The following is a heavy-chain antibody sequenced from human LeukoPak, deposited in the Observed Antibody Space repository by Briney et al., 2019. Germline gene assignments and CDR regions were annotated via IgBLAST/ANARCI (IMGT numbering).Heavy chain of an antibody. CDR2: INSDGSST. CDR1: GFTFSSYW. J-gene: IGHJ6*03. D-gene: IGHD1-7*01. V-gene: IGHV3-74*01. CDR3: ARLELYYYYMDV. Sequence: GGSLRLSCAASGFTFSSYWMHWVRQAPGKGLVWVSRINSDGSSTSYADSVKGRFTVSRDNAKNTLYLQMNSLRAEDTAVYYCARLELYYYYMDVWGKGTTVTVSS.